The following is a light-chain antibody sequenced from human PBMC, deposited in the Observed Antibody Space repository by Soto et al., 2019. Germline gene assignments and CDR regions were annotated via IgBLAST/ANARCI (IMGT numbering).Light chain of an antibody. V-gene: IGKV3-11*01. CDR1: QSVSSY. CDR3: QQRGNWPPT. Sequence: EIVLTQSPATLSLSPGERATLSCRASQSVSSYLAWFQQKPGQAPRLLIYDASNRATGIPARFSGSGSATAFTLTITSLEPEDFAVYYCQQRGNWPPTFGQGTKLELK. CDR2: DAS. J-gene: IGKJ2*01.